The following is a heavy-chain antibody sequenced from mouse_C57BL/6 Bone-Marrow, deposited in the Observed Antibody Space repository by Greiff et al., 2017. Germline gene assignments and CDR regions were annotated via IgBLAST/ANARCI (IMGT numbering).Heavy chain of an antibody. CDR1: GYTFTSYW. Sequence: VQLQQPGAELVRPGSSVKLSCKASGYTFTSYWMQWVKQRPIQGLEWIGNIDPSDSETHYNQKFKDKATLTVDKSSSTAYMQRSSRTSEDSAVYYCSRGGFAYWGQGTLVTVSA. V-gene: IGHV1-52*01. CDR2: IDPSDSET. CDR3: SRGGFAY. J-gene: IGHJ3*01.